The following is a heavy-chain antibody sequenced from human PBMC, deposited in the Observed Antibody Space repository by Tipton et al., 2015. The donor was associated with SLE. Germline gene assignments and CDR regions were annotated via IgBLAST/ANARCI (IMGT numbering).Heavy chain of an antibody. CDR2: INQDGSDK. J-gene: IGHJ4*02. Sequence: GSLRLSCAVSGFTFSNYWMSWVRQAPGKGLEWVANINQDGSDKYYVDSVKGLFTISRDNVKNPLYLQMNSLRAEDTAVYYCARGSIGLDYWGQGTLVTVSS. CDR3: ARGSIGLDY. V-gene: IGHV3-7*04. D-gene: IGHD2-2*01. CDR1: GFTFSNYW.